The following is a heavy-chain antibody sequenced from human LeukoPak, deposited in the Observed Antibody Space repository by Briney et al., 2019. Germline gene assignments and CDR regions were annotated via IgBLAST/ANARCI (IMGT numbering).Heavy chain of an antibody. CDR2: IYHSGST. Sequence: SETLSLACTVSGGSISSSSYYWGWIRQPPGKGLEWIGSIYHSGSTNYNPSLKSRVTIAVDKSKNQFSLKLSSVTAADTAVYYCVRGPYGSSISNWFDPWGQGMLVTVSS. J-gene: IGHJ5*02. CDR3: VRGPYGSSISNWFDP. D-gene: IGHD3-10*01. V-gene: IGHV4-39*07. CDR1: GGSISSSSYY.